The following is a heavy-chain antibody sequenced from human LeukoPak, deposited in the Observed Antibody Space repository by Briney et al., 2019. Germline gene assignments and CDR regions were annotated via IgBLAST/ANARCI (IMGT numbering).Heavy chain of an antibody. CDR3: ARDLSGGILPGFYYHPMDV. CDR1: EFTFSAYA. CDR2: ISASGDDT. V-gene: IGHV3-23*01. D-gene: IGHD3-9*01. Sequence: QPGGSLRLSCAASEFTFSAYAMNWVRQAPGKGLEWVSVISASGDDTYYADSVRGRFTVSRDNSKHTVTLQMSSLRADDTAVYYCARDLSGGILPGFYYHPMDVWGQGTTVTVSS. J-gene: IGHJ6*02.